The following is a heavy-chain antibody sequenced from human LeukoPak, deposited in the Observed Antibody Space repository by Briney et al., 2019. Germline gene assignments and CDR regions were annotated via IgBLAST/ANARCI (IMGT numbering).Heavy chain of an antibody. CDR1: GFTFSSYW. D-gene: IGHD2-2*01. V-gene: IGHV3-74*01. Sequence: PGGSLRLSCAASGFTFSSYWMHWVRQAPGKGLVWVSRINSDGSSTSYADSVKGPFTISRDNAKNTLYLQMNSLRAEDTAVYYCARDLGYCSSTSSTNWFDPWGQGTLVTVSS. CDR2: INSDGSST. J-gene: IGHJ5*02. CDR3: ARDLGYCSSTSSTNWFDP.